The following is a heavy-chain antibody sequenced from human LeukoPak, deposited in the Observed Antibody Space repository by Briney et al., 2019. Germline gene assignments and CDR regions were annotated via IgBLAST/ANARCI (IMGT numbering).Heavy chain of an antibody. CDR2: ISGSGGST. CDR3: SRSVAGTSYYYYYGMDV. V-gene: IGHV3-23*01. Sequence: GGSLRLSCAASGFTFSSYAMSWVRQAPGKGLEWVSAISGSGGSTYYADSVKGRFTISRDNSKNTLYLQMNSLRAEDTAVYYCSRSVAGTSYYYYYGMDVWGKGTTVTVSS. CDR1: GFTFSSYA. D-gene: IGHD6-19*01. J-gene: IGHJ6*04.